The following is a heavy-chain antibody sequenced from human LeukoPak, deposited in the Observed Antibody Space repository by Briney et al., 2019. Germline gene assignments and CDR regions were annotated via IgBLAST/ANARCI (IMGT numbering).Heavy chain of an antibody. CDR1: GGSISSYY. V-gene: IGHV4-59*08. CDR3: ARHPSSSGLYYFVY. Sequence: SETLSLTCTVSGGSISSYYWSWIRQPPGKGLEWIGYINYSGSTKYNPSLKSRVTISVDTSKNQFSLKVSSVTAADTAFYYCARHPSSSGLYYFVYWGQGALVTVSS. J-gene: IGHJ4*02. CDR2: INYSGST. D-gene: IGHD6-19*01.